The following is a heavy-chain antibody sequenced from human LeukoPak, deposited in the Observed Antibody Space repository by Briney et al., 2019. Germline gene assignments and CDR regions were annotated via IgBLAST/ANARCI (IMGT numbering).Heavy chain of an antibody. CDR3: TSGSSGYLTDTFDY. V-gene: IGHV3-43*01. CDR2: ISWDGGST. CDR1: GFTFDDYT. J-gene: IGHJ4*02. Sequence: GGSLRLSCAASGFTFDDYTMHWVRQAPGKGLEWVSLISWDGGSTYYADSVKGRFTISRDNSKNSLYLQMNSLRTEDTALYYCTSGSSGYLTDTFDYWGQGTLVTVSS. D-gene: IGHD3-22*01.